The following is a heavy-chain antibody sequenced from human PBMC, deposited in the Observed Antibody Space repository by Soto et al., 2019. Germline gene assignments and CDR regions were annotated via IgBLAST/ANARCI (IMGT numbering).Heavy chain of an antibody. Sequence: EVQLVESGGNLVQPGGSLRLSCVASGFSFSSYSMNWVRQAPGKGPEWVAYVSGSGNTQYYADSVKGRFTISRDNAKQSLYLQLNSLRDEDTAVYYCARDPKSGNQTLYFDYWGQGALVTVSS. CDR2: VSGSGNTQ. V-gene: IGHV3-48*02. J-gene: IGHJ4*02. D-gene: IGHD1-26*01. CDR1: GFSFSSYS. CDR3: ARDPKSGNQTLYFDY.